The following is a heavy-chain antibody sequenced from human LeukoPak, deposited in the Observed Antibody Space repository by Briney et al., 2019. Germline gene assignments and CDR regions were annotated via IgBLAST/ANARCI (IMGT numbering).Heavy chain of an antibody. J-gene: IGHJ4*02. Sequence: GGSLRLSCAPSGFTFSSYAMHWVRQAPGKGLEWVAVISYAGSNKFYADSVRGRVTISRDNSKNTVYLLMNSLRTEDTAVYYCAKMQLVQVISDYWGQGTLVTVSS. CDR2: ISYAGSNK. CDR1: GFTFSSYA. V-gene: IGHV3-30-3*02. CDR3: AKMQLVQVISDY. D-gene: IGHD6-13*01.